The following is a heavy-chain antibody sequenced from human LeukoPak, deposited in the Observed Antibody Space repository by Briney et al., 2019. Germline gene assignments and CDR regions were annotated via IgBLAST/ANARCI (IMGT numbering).Heavy chain of an antibody. CDR1: AFIFSGHW. CDR2: IKEDGSER. CDR3: AKDGDSSSWYSRNQDY. D-gene: IGHD6-13*01. V-gene: IGHV3-7*03. J-gene: IGHJ4*02. Sequence: GGSLRLSCEGSAFIFSGHWMNWVRQTPGKGLEWVASIKEDGSERQYVDSVKGRFTISRDNSKNTLCLQMNSLRAEDTAVYYCAKDGDSSSWYSRNQDYWGQGTLVTVSS.